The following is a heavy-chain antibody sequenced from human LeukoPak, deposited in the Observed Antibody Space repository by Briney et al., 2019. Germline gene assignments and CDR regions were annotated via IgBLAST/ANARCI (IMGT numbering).Heavy chain of an antibody. CDR2: IYYSGST. CDR3: ARDLRGYYDILTGYYTQIKEGYMDV. Sequence: SETLSLTCTVSGGSISSSSYYWGWIRQPPGKGLEWIGSIYYSGSTYYNPSLKSRVTMSVDTSKNQFSLKLSSVTAADTAVYYCARDLRGYYDILTGYYTQIKEGYMDVWGKGTTVTISS. V-gene: IGHV4-39*07. CDR1: GGSISSSSYY. D-gene: IGHD3-9*01. J-gene: IGHJ6*03.